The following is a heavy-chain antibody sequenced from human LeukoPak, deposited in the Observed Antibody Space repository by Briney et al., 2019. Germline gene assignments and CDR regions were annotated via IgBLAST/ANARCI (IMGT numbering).Heavy chain of an antibody. CDR2: ISYDGSNK. D-gene: IGHD2-8*01. V-gene: IGHV3-30*04. Sequence: GSLRLSCAASGFTFSSYAMHWVRQAPGKGLEWVAVISYDGSNKYYADSVKGRFTISRDNSKNTLYLQMNSLRAEDTAVYYCARLNLLGYCTNLVCPGGGVPFDYWGQGTLVTVSS. CDR3: ARLNLLGYCTNLVCPGGGVPFDY. CDR1: GFTFSSYA. J-gene: IGHJ4*02.